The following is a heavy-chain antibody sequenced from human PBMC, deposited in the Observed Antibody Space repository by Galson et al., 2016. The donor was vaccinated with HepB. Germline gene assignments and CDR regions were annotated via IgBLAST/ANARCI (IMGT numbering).Heavy chain of an antibody. CDR2: ISTFNGDT. Sequence: SVKVSCKASGYTFSTSGISWVRQAPGQGLEWMGWISTFNGDTSYAQKLQVRVTMNTDTSTTTAYMELRSLRSDDTAVYYCARALEARHWGQGTLVTVSS. CDR1: GYTFSTSG. V-gene: IGHV1-18*04. CDR3: ARALEARH. J-gene: IGHJ4*02. D-gene: IGHD3-16*02.